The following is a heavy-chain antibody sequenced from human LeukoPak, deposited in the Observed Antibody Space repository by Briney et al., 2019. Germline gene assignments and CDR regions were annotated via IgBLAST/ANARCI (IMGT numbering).Heavy chain of an antibody. CDR3: ARDGIAVADPFDY. J-gene: IGHJ4*02. CDR2: IIAYTGNT. V-gene: IGHV1-18*04. Sequence: ASVKVSCKASGYTFTSCGIIWGRHAPGQGLEWRGWIIAYTGNTKYAPKPQGRVTMTTDKYTSTDYMELRSLRSDDTAVSYCARDGIAVADPFDYWGQGTLVTVSS. D-gene: IGHD6-19*01. CDR1: GYTFTSCG.